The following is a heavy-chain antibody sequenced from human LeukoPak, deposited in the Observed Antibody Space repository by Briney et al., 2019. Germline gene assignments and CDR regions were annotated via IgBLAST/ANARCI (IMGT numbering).Heavy chain of an antibody. D-gene: IGHD1-7*01. V-gene: IGHV1-69*01. CDR2: IIPIFGTA. CDR3: ASRITGTSYYFDY. J-gene: IGHJ4*02. CDR1: GGTFSSYA. Sequence: GSSVKVSCKASGGTFSSYAISWVRQAPGQGLEWMGGIIPIFGTANYAQKFQGRVTITADESTSTAYMELSSLRSEDTAVYYCASRITGTSYYFDYWGQGTLVTVPS.